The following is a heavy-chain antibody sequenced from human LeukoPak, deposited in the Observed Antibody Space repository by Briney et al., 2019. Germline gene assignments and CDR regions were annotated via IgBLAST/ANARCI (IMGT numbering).Heavy chain of an antibody. CDR1: GDSISSTNYY. V-gene: IGHV4-39*01. Sequence: PSETLSLTCTVSGDSISSTNYYWDWIRQPPGKGLEWIGSIYYSGNTYYNPSLKSRVTISIDTSKNQFSLKLSSMTAADTAVYYCARQSWIQLWFLDYWGQGTLVTVSS. CDR3: ARQSWIQLWFLDY. CDR2: IYYSGNT. J-gene: IGHJ4*02. D-gene: IGHD5-18*01.